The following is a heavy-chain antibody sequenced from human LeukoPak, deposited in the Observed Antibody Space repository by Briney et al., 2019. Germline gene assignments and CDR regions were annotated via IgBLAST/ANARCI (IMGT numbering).Heavy chain of an antibody. CDR1: GGSISSYY. Sequence: SETLSLTCTVSGGSISSYYWGWIRQPPGKGLEWIGSIHYSGSTYYNPSLKSRVTISVDTSKNQFSLKLSSVTAADTAVYYCARLVVEDIVVVPAAMNAFDIWGQGTMVTVSS. CDR2: IHYSGST. CDR3: ARLVVEDIVVVPAAMNAFDI. V-gene: IGHV4-39*01. J-gene: IGHJ3*02. D-gene: IGHD2-2*01.